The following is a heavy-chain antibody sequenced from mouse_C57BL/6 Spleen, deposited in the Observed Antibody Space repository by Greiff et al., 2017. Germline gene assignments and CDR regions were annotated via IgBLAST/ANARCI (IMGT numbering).Heavy chain of an antibody. CDR2: IYPGSGNT. V-gene: IGHV1-66*01. J-gene: IGHJ3*01. Sequence: QVHVKQSGPELVKPGASVKISCKASGYSFTSYYIHWVKQRPGQGLEWIGWIYPGSGNTKYNEKFKGKATLTADTSSSTAYMQLSSLTSEDSAVYYCARGSDGFSYWGQGTLVTVSA. CDR3: ARGSDGFSY. CDR1: GYSFTSYY. D-gene: IGHD2-3*01.